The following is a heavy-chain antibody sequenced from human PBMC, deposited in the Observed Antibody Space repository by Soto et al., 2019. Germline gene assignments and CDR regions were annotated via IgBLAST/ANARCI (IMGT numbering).Heavy chain of an antibody. CDR2: IKAANGNT. Sequence: GASVKVSCKASGYTFTNYAMHWVRQAPGQRPEWMGWIKAANGNTKYSPRFQGRVTITRDTSASTAYMELSSLRSEDTAVYYCARSGRGDSGYDWGYFHYGMDVWGQGALVTVSS. CDR3: ARSGRGDSGYDWGYFHYGMDV. D-gene: IGHD5-12*01. V-gene: IGHV1-3*01. CDR1: GYTFTNYA. J-gene: IGHJ6*02.